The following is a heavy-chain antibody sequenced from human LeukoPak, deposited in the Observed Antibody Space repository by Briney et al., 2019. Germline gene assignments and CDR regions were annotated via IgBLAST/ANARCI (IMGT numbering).Heavy chain of an antibody. J-gene: IGHJ3*02. CDR3: ARRLRIEGGTRRSDALDM. D-gene: IGHD1-26*01. CDR2: IYNSGST. V-gene: IGHV4-59*08. CDR1: GGSINTYY. Sequence: PSETLSLTCTVPGGSINTYYWTWIRQPPGKGREWIGSIYNSGSTNYNPSLKSRVTISTDTSKKQFCLRVSSETAADTAVYYCARRLRIEGGTRRSDALDMWVQGTMVTVSS.